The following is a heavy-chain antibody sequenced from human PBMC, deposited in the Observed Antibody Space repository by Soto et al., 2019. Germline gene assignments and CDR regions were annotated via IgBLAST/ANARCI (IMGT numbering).Heavy chain of an antibody. CDR1: GGSISSGDYY. V-gene: IGHV4-30-4*01. D-gene: IGHD6-13*01. CDR2: IYYSGST. J-gene: IGHJ4*02. CDR3: ARARATIAAAAIFDC. Sequence: SETLSLTCTVSGGSISSGDYYWSWIRQPPGKGMEWIGYIYYSGSTYYNPSLKSRVTISVDTSKNQFSLKLTSVTAADTALYYCARARATIAAAAIFDCWGQGTLVTVSS.